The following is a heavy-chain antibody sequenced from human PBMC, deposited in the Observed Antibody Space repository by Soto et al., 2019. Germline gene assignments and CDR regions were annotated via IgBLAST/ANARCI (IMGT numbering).Heavy chain of an antibody. CDR3: ARDPQYSTSSQVFDS. D-gene: IGHD6-6*01. J-gene: IGHJ4*02. V-gene: IGHV1-18*01. CDR2: ISTYNGNT. CDR1: GYTFTTYA. Sequence: QVQLVQSGAEVKKPGASVKVSCKASGYTFTTYAISWVRQAPGQVLEWMGRISTYNGNTKYAQKLQGRVTMTTDTSTSTAYMELRSLRSDDTAVYYCARDPQYSTSSQVFDSWGQGTLVTVSS.